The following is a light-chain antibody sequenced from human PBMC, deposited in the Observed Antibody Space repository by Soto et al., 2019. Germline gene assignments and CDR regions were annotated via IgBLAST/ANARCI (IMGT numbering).Light chain of an antibody. V-gene: IGLV2-11*01. J-gene: IGLJ2*01. CDR1: SSDVAAYRY. CDR3: SSFSSDTTLFV. CDR2: DVT. Sequence: QSVLTQPRSVSGSPGQSVTISCTGTSSDVAAYRYVSWYQQHPGKAPKVIIYDVTQRPSGVPDRFSGSKSGNAASLTISGLQADDEADYYCSSFSSDTTLFVFGGGTKLTVL.